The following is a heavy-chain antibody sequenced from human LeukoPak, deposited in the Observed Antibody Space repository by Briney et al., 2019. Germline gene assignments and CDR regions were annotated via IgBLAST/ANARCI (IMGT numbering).Heavy chain of an antibody. J-gene: IGHJ5*02. CDR3: ARYGVGATGWFDP. CDR1: GGSVSSSNW. V-gene: IGHV4-4*02. CDR2: IYHSGST. Sequence: SGTLSLTCAVSGGSVSSSNWWSWVRQPPGKGLEWIGEIYHSGSTNYNPSLKSRVTISVDKSKNQFSLKLSSVTAADTAVYYCARYGVGATGWFDPWGQGTLVTVSS. D-gene: IGHD1-26*01.